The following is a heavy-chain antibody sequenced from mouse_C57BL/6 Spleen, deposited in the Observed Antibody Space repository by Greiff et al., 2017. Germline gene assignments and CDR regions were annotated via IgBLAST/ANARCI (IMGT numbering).Heavy chain of an antibody. V-gene: IGHV1-80*01. CDR3: ARCYYSKEDAMDY. CDR2: IYPGDGDT. J-gene: IGHJ4*01. Sequence: VQLQQSGAELVKPGASEKISCKASGYAFSSYWMNWVKQRPGKGLEWIGQIYPGDGDTNYNGKFKGKATLTADKSSSTAYMQLSSLTSEDSAVYFCARCYYSKEDAMDYWGQGTSVTVSS. D-gene: IGHD2-5*01. CDR1: GYAFSSYW.